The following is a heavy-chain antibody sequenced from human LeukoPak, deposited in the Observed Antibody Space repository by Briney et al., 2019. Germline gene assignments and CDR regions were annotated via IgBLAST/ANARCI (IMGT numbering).Heavy chain of an antibody. J-gene: IGHJ5*02. CDR2: INPNSGGT. Sequence: ASVKVSCKASGYTFTGYYMHWVQQAPGQGLEWMGWINPNSGGTNYAQKFQGRVTMTRDTSISTAYMELSRLRSDDTAVYYCARDSDCSSTSCPNWLDPWGQGTLVTVSS. CDR3: ARDSDCSSTSCPNWLDP. CDR1: GYTFTGYY. V-gene: IGHV1-2*02. D-gene: IGHD2-2*01.